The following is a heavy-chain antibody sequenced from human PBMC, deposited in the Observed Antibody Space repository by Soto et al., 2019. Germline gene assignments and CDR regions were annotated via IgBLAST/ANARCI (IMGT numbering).Heavy chain of an antibody. Sequence: GESLKISCKGSGYSFTSYWIGWVRQMPGKGLEWMGIIYPGDSDTRYSPSFQGQVTISADKSISTAYLQWSSLKASDTAMYYCARGAAAAGTSYYYGMDVRGQGTTVTVS. CDR2: IYPGDSDT. CDR1: GYSFTSYW. D-gene: IGHD6-13*01. J-gene: IGHJ6*02. CDR3: ARGAAAAGTSYYYGMDV. V-gene: IGHV5-51*01.